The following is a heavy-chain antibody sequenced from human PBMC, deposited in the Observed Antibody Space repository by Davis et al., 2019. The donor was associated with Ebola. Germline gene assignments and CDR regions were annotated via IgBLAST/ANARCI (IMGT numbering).Heavy chain of an antibody. CDR3: RGNHYDIDF. V-gene: IGHV3-74*01. CDR2: INADGSRT. Sequence: GESLKISCTASAFSLSDAWMHWVRHVPGKGLAWVSRINADGSRTDYADSVKGRFTISRDNAKNTVYLQMSGLRADDTAVYYCRGNHYDIDFWGQGTLVTVSS. D-gene: IGHD3-3*01. CDR1: AFSLSDAW. J-gene: IGHJ4*02.